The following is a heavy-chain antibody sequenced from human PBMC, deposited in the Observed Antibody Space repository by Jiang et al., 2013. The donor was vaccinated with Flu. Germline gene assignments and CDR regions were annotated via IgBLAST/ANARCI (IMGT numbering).Heavy chain of an antibody. Sequence: GAEVKKPGASVKISCKTSGYTFTSNYIYWVRQAPGQGLEWMGFINPSAGGTTYSQRLQDRLTISRDLSTTTVYMELSSLRSDDTAMYYCARRVLSGWVDSWGQGTLVTVS. CDR3: ARRVLSGWVDS. CDR2: INPSAGGT. CDR1: GYTFTSNY. J-gene: IGHJ5*01. V-gene: IGHV1-46*04. D-gene: IGHD6-19*01.